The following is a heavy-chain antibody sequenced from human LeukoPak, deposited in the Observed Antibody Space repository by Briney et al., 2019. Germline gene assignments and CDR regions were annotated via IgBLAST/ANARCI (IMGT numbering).Heavy chain of an antibody. CDR3: ARRGGSGRSFDY. V-gene: IGHV4-39*01. D-gene: IGHD3-10*01. Sequence: SETLSLTCTVSGGSISSSSYYWGWIRQPPGKGLEWIGSIYSSGSTYYNPSLKSRVTISVDASKNQFSLNLSSVPASDTAVYYCARRGGSGRSFDYWGQGILVTVSS. CDR2: IYSSGST. J-gene: IGHJ4*02. CDR1: GGSISSSSYY.